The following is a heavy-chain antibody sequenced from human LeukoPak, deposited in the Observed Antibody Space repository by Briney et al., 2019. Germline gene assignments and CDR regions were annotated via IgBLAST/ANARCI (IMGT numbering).Heavy chain of an antibody. V-gene: IGHV1-18*01. CDR1: GYTFTTYG. Sequence: GASVKISCKASGYTFTTYGISWVRQAPGQGLEWMAWIGAYNGNTDYAQNLQGRVTVTTDTSTSTAYMELRSLRSEDTAVYYCATGFLTTDAFDIWGQGTMVTVSS. D-gene: IGHD4-11*01. CDR2: IGAYNGNT. J-gene: IGHJ3*02. CDR3: ATGFLTTDAFDI.